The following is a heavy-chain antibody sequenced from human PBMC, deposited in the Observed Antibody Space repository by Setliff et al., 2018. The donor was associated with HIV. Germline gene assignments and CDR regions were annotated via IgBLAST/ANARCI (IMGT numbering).Heavy chain of an antibody. Sequence: PGGSLRLSCAASGFTFSSYAMHWVRQAPGKGLEWVAVISYDGSNKYYADSVKGRFTISRDNSKNSLYLQMNSLRAEDTAVYYCARGPTTVTNYRQHGMDVWGQGTTVTVSS. D-gene: IGHD4-17*01. V-gene: IGHV3-30*04. CDR3: ARGPTTVTNYRQHGMDV. CDR1: GFTFSSYA. J-gene: IGHJ6*02. CDR2: ISYDGSNK.